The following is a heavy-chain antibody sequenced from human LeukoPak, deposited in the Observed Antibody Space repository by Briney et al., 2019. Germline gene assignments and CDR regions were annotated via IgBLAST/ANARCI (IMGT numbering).Heavy chain of an antibody. J-gene: IGHJ4*02. CDR2: INHSGST. Sequence: SETLSLTCAVYGGSFSGYYWSWIRQPPGKGLEWIGEINHSGSTDYNPSLKSRVTISVDTSKNQFSLKLSSVTAADTAVYYCARVSSGATSSDYWGQGTLVTVSS. D-gene: IGHD6-19*01. CDR1: GGSFSGYY. CDR3: ARVSSGATSSDY. V-gene: IGHV4-34*01.